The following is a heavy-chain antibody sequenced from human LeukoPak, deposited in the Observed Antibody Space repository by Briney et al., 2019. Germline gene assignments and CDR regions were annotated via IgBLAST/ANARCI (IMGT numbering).Heavy chain of an antibody. J-gene: IGHJ4*02. CDR3: AKDRTRQAY. CDR1: GFTFGNYW. Sequence: GGSLRLSCAASGFTFGNYWMGWVRQTPGKGLEWVANIKEDGSDKYYVDSLKGRFTISRDNAKNSLCLQMNSLRAEDTAVYYCAKDRTRQAYWGQGTLVTVSS. V-gene: IGHV3-7*03. CDR2: IKEDGSDK. D-gene: IGHD3-3*01.